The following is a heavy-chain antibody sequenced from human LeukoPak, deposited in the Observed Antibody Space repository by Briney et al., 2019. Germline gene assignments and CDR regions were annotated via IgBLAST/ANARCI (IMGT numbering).Heavy chain of an antibody. CDR3: AKDKAPLYSGYDWDLDF. Sequence: QPGRSLRLSCAASGFTFDDYAMHWVRQAPGKGLEWVSGISWNSGSIGYADSVKGRFTISRDNAKNSLYLQMNSLRAEDTALYYCAKDKAPLYSGYDWDLDFWGQGTLVTVS. V-gene: IGHV3-9*01. D-gene: IGHD5-12*01. CDR1: GFTFDDYA. CDR2: ISWNSGSI. J-gene: IGHJ4*02.